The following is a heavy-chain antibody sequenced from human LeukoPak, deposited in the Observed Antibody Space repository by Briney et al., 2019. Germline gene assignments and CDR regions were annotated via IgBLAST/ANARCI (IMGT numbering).Heavy chain of an antibody. CDR2: ISGSGGST. CDR3: ATPHYDILTGYYSFDY. D-gene: IGHD3-9*01. J-gene: IGHJ4*02. Sequence: GGSLRLSCAASGFTFSSYAMSWVRQAPGKGLEWVSAISGSGGSTYYADSVKGRFTISRDNSKNTLYLQMNSLRAEDTAVYYCATPHYDILTGYYSFDYWGQGTLVTVSS. V-gene: IGHV3-23*01. CDR1: GFTFSSYA.